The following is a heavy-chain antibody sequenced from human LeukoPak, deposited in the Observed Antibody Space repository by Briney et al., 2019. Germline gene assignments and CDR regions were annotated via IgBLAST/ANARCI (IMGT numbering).Heavy chain of an antibody. Sequence: SETLSLTCTVSGGSISSSSYYWGWIRQPPGKGLEWIGSIYYSGSTYYNPSLKSRVTISVDTSKNQFSLKLSSVTAADTAVYYCARHGYSSSWYGEEYFQHGGQGTLVTVSS. CDR1: GGSISSSSYY. J-gene: IGHJ1*01. CDR3: ARHGYSSSWYGEEYFQH. D-gene: IGHD6-13*01. V-gene: IGHV4-39*01. CDR2: IYYSGST.